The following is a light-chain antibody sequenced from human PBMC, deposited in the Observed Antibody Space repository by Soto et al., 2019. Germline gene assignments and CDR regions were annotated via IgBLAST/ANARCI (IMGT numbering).Light chain of an antibody. Sequence: EIVLTQSPGTLSLSPGERVTLSCRVSQSVSSTYLAWYQQKPGQAPRLLIYGASNRATGIPDRFSGSESGTDFTLTISRLEPEDFAVYFCQQFTNSPPMYTFGQGTKLEIK. CDR3: QQFTNSPPMYT. J-gene: IGKJ2*01. CDR1: QSVSSTY. V-gene: IGKV3-20*01. CDR2: GAS.